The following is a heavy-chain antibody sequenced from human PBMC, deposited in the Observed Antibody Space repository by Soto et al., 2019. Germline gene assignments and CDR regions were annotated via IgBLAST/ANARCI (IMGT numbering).Heavy chain of an antibody. Sequence: SGPTLVNPTQTLTLTCTFSGFSLSTSGVGVGWIRQPPGKALEWLALIYWNDDKRYSPSLKSRLTITKDTSKNQVVLTMTNMDPVDTATYYCAHRPGMVRGGGPFDPWGQGTLVTVSS. CDR1: GFSLSTSGVG. D-gene: IGHD3-10*01. V-gene: IGHV2-5*01. CDR2: IYWNDDK. J-gene: IGHJ5*02. CDR3: AHRPGMVRGGGPFDP.